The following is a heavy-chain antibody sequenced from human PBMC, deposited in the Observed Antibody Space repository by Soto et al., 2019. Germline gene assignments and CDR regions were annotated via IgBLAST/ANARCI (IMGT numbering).Heavy chain of an antibody. Sequence: QVQLVQSGAEVKKPGASVKVSCKAAGYTFTSFGISWVRQAPGQGLDWMGWISAYNGNTNYAENLQGRVTMTTDTSTSTAYMELRSLRSDDAAVYYCARDHRGGTDAFDIWGQGTMVTVSS. V-gene: IGHV1-18*01. CDR3: ARDHRGGTDAFDI. CDR1: GYTFTSFG. CDR2: ISAYNGNT. J-gene: IGHJ3*02. D-gene: IGHD2-15*01.